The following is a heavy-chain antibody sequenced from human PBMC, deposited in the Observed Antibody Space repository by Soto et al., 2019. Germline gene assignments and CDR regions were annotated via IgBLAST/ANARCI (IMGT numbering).Heavy chain of an antibody. D-gene: IGHD1-26*01. CDR2: ISYDGSNT. V-gene: IGHV3-30*18. J-gene: IGHJ4*02. CDR1: GFTFSSYG. Sequence: QVQLVESGGGVVQPGRSLRLSCAASGFTFSSYGMHWVRQAPGKGLEWVAIISYDGSNTYYADSVKGRFTIPRGNSKNTLHRQMHSLSAADTSVYYCAKEGGLGGSYSISSSSSFDYWGQGTLVTVSS. CDR3: AKEGGLGGSYSISSSSSFDY.